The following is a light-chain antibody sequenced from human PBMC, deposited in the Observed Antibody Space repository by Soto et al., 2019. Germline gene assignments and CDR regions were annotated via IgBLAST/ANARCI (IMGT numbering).Light chain of an antibody. CDR2: GAS. J-gene: IGKJ4*01. CDR1: QSVSSSY. Sequence: EIVLTQSPGTLSLSPGERATLSCRAIQSVSSSYLAWYQQKPDQAPRLLIYGASSRATGIPDRFSGSGSGTDFTLTISRMEPEDFAAYYCQQYGSSPLTLGGGTKVDIK. V-gene: IGKV3-20*01. CDR3: QQYGSSPLT.